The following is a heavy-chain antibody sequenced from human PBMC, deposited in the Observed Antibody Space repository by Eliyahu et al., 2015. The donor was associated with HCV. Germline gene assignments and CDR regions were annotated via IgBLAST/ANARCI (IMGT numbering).Heavy chain of an antibody. Sequence: EMQLLESGGGLVQPGGSLRLSCAASGFIFNSHAXSWVRQAPGKGLEWVSGISGNAVGTFYADSVKGRFTISRDNSENTLFLQMNSLRADDTAVYYCVKGGHCSGATCSSSGLFDPWGQGTLVTVSS. CDR3: VKGGHCSGATCSSSGLFDP. CDR2: ISGNAVGT. J-gene: IGHJ5*02. V-gene: IGHV3-23*01. CDR1: GFIFNSHA. D-gene: IGHD2-15*01.